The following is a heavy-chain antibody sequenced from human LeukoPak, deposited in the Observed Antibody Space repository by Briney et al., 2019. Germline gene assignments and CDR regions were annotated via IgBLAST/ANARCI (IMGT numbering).Heavy chain of an antibody. Sequence: SETLSLTCLVSGGSISSTSNYWGWIRQSPGKGLEWIGEINHSGSTNYNPSLKSRVTISVDTSKNQFSLKLSSVTAADTAVYYCARAGTDEAFDIWGQGTMVTVSS. J-gene: IGHJ3*02. CDR1: GGSISSTSNY. CDR2: INHSGST. CDR3: ARAGTDEAFDI. V-gene: IGHV4-39*07.